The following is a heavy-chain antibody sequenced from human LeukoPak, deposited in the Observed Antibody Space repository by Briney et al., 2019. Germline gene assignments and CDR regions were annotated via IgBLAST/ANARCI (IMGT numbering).Heavy chain of an antibody. CDR1: GYTFTSYG. D-gene: IGHD4-17*01. CDR2: ISAYNGST. Sequence: ASVKVSGKASGYTFTSYGISWVRQAPGQGLEWMGWISAYNGSTNYAQKLQGRVTMTTDTSTSTAYMELRSLRSDDTAVYYCARDRLGLDYGDYVYWGQGTLVTVSS. V-gene: IGHV1-18*01. J-gene: IGHJ4*02. CDR3: ARDRLGLDYGDYVY.